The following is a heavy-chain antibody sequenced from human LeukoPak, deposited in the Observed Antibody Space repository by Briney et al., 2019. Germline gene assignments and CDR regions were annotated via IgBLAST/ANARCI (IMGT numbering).Heavy chain of an antibody. CDR3: ARDGGRRGRSIAAAGTTYY. Sequence: ASVKVSCKASGYTFTSYGISWVRQASGQGLEWMGWISAYNGNTNYAQKLQGRVTMTTDTSTSTAYMELRSLRSDDTAVYYCARDGGRRGRSIAAAGTTYYWGQGTLVTVSS. J-gene: IGHJ4*02. CDR2: ISAYNGNT. D-gene: IGHD6-13*01. V-gene: IGHV1-18*01. CDR1: GYTFTSYG.